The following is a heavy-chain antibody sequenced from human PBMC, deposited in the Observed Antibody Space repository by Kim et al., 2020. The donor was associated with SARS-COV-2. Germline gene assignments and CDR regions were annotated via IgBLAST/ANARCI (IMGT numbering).Heavy chain of an antibody. V-gene: IGHV4-34*01. CDR2: INHSGRT. Sequence: SETLSLTCAVYGGSFSGFYWSWIRQPPGRGLEWIGEINHSGRTNYNPSLKSRGTISVDTSKNQFSLKLTSVTAADTAVYYCARRLSNTSGSGSHYCGLWG. D-gene: IGHD3-10*01. J-gene: IGHJ2*01. CDR1: GGSFSGFY. CDR3: ARRLSNTSGSGSHYCGL.